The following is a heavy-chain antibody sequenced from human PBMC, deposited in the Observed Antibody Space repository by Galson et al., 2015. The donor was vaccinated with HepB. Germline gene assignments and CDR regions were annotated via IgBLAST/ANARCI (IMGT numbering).Heavy chain of an antibody. CDR3: ARGESFWSGYYSDY. J-gene: IGHJ4*02. Sequence: SLRLSCAASGFTVSSNYMSWVRQAPGKGLEWVSVIYSGGSTYYADSVKGRFTISRDNSKNTLYLQMNSLRAEDTAVYYCARGESFWSGYYSDYWGQGTLVTVSS. CDR2: IYSGGST. V-gene: IGHV3-66*02. CDR1: GFTVSSNY. D-gene: IGHD3-3*01.